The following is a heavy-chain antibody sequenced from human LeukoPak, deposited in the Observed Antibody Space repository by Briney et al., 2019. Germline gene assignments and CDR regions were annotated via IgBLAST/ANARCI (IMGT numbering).Heavy chain of an antibody. J-gene: IGHJ4*02. V-gene: IGHV4-39*07. CDR3: AREGSASAYYYGSVRSAFDY. CDR2: IYYSGST. Sequence: SETLSLTCTVSGGSISSSSYYWGWIRQPPGKGLEWIGSIYYSGSTYYNPSLKSRVTISVDKSKNQLSLKLISVTAADTAVYYCAREGSASAYYYGSVRSAFDYWGQGTLVTVSS. D-gene: IGHD3-10*01. CDR1: GGSISSSSYY.